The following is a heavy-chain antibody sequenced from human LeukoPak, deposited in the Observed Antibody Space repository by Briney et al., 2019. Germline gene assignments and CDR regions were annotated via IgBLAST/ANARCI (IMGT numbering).Heavy chain of an antibody. CDR2: ISSSSSYI. J-gene: IGHJ4*02. V-gene: IGHV3-21*01. D-gene: IGHD6-19*01. CDR1: GFTFSSYS. CDR3: ARLAVAGTRNFDY. Sequence: GGSLRLSCAASGFTFSSYSMNWVRQAPRKGLEWVSSISSSSSYIYYADSVEGRFTISRDNAKNSLYLQMNSLRAEDTAVYYCARLAVAGTRNFDYWGQGTLVTVSS.